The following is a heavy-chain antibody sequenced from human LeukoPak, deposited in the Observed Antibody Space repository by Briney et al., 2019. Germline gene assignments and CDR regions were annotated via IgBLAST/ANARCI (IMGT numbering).Heavy chain of an antibody. CDR3: ARDYDSSGYFDY. Sequence: GGSLRLSCAASGFTFSNFPMHWVRQAPGKGLEWVAVLSYDGGNKYYADSVKGRFTISRDNSKNTLYLQMNRLRAEDTTVYYCARDYDSSGYFDYWGQGTLVTVSS. CDR2: LSYDGGNK. D-gene: IGHD3-22*01. J-gene: IGHJ4*02. V-gene: IGHV3-30-3*01. CDR1: GFTFSNFP.